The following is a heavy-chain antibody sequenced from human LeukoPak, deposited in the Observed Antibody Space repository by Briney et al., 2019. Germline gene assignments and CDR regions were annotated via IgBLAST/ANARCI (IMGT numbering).Heavy chain of an antibody. CDR1: GFTFSNYG. CDR2: IKQDGSEK. V-gene: IGHV3-7*05. CDR3: ARGHVWFDP. Sequence: GGSLRLSCAASGFTFSNYGMTWVRQAPGKGLEWVANIKQDGSEKYYVDSVKGRFTISRDNAKKSLYLQMNSLRAEDMAVYYCARGHVWFDPWGQGTLVTVSS. J-gene: IGHJ5*02.